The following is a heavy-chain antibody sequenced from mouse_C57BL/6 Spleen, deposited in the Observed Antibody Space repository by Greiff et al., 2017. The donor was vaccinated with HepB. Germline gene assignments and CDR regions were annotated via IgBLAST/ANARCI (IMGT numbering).Heavy chain of an antibody. J-gene: IGHJ3*01. D-gene: IGHD2-5*01. V-gene: IGHV1-20*01. Sequence: VHVKQSGPELVKPGDSVKISCKASGYSFTGYFMNWVMQSHGKSLEWIGRINPYNGDTFYNQKFKGQATLTVDKSSSTAHMELRSLTSEDSAVYYCARMDSNYGFAYWGQGTLVTVSA. CDR3: ARMDSNYGFAY. CDR2: INPYNGDT. CDR1: GYSFTGYF.